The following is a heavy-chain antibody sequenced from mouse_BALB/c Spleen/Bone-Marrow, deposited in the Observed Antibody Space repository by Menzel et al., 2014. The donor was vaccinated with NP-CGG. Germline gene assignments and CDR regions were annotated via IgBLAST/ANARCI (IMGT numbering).Heavy chain of an antibody. CDR3: ARHGITRLLDY. V-gene: IGHV5-9-3*01. CDR2: ISSGGSYA. D-gene: IGHD2-4*01. CDR1: GFTFSSYA. J-gene: IGHJ2*01. Sequence: EVKLVESGGGLVKPGVSLKLSCAASGFTFSSYAMSWVRQTPEKSLEWGAIISSGGSYAYYPVSVKGRFTISRDNAKNTLYLQMSSLRSEDTAMYYCARHGITRLLDYWGQGTTLTVSS.